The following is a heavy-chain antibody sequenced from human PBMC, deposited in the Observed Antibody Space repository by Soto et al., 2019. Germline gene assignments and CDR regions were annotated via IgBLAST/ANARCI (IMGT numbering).Heavy chain of an antibody. J-gene: IGHJ6*02. V-gene: IGHV4-31*03. D-gene: IGHD3-22*01. Sequence: QVQLQESGPGLVKPSQTLSLTCTVSGGSISSGGYYWSWIRQHPGKGLEWIGYIYYSGSTYYNPSLKSRVNISVATANTQSSLKLSSVTAADTAVYYGARAPMLGSGYNYYYYGMDVWGQGTTVTVSS. CDR3: ARAPMLGSGYNYYYYGMDV. CDR2: IYYSGST. CDR1: GGSISSGGYY.